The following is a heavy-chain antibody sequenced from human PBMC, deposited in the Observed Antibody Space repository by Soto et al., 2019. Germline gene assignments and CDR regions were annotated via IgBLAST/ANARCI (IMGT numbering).Heavy chain of an antibody. Sequence: ASLKVSCKASGYTFTGYSMGWVRQAPGKGLEWMGWINPNSGGTNYAQKFQGWVTMTRDTSISTAYMELSRLRSDDTAVYYCARDRPDYYDSSGYSYYYYYGMDVWGQGTTVTVSS. CDR1: GYTFTGYS. D-gene: IGHD3-22*01. CDR3: ARDRPDYYDSSGYSYYYYYGMDV. CDR2: INPNSGGT. J-gene: IGHJ6*02. V-gene: IGHV1-2*04.